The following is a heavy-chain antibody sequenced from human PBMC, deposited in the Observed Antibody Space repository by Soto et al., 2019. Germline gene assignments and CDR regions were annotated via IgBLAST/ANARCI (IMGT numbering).Heavy chain of an antibody. CDR3: ARDQKLFGVTTVSEY. CDR2: IYYSGNT. D-gene: IGHD3-3*01. Sequence: SETLSLTCTVSGGSISSGGYYWSWIRQLPGKGLEWIGYIYYSGNTYYNPSLKSRLTISIDTSENQFSLKLSSVTAADTAVYYCARDQKLFGVTTVSEYWGQRTMVTVSS. J-gene: IGHJ4*02. CDR1: GGSISSGGYY. V-gene: IGHV4-31*03.